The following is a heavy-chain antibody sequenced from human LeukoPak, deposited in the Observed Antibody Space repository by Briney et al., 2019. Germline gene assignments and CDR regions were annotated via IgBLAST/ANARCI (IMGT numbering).Heavy chain of an antibody. CDR3: ARDRGSGWYFNGMDV. J-gene: IGHJ6*02. Sequence: PSETLSLTCAVYGGSFSGYYWSWIRQPPGKGLEWIGYIYYSGSTNYNPSLKSRVTISVDTSKNQFSLKLSSVTAADTAVYYCARDRGSGWYFNGMDVWGQGTTVTVSS. CDR2: IYYSGST. CDR1: GGSFSGYY. V-gene: IGHV4-59*01. D-gene: IGHD6-19*01.